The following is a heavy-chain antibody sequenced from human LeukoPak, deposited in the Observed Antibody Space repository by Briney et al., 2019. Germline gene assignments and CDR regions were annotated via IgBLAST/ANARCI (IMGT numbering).Heavy chain of an antibody. CDR1: GFTFSSYE. CDR2: ISSSGSTI. Sequence: GGSLRLSCAASGFTFSSYEMNWVRQAPGKGLEWVSYISSSGSTIYYADSVKGRFTISRDNAKNSLYLQMNSLRAEDTAVYYCARDDHDFWTGYYYYMDVWGKGTTVTVSS. J-gene: IGHJ6*03. CDR3: ARDDHDFWTGYYYYMDV. D-gene: IGHD3-3*01. V-gene: IGHV3-48*03.